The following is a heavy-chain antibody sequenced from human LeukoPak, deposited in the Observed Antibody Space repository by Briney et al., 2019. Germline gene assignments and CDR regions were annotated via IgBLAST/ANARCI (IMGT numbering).Heavy chain of an antibody. CDR2: INTNTGNP. CDR3: AREGFGELFEFDY. Sequence: ASVKVSCKASGGAFSSYAISWVRQAPGQGLEWMGWINTNTGNPTYAQGFTGRFVFSLDTSVSTAYLQISSLKAEDTAVYYCAREGFGELFEFDYWGQGTLVTVSS. J-gene: IGHJ4*02. V-gene: IGHV7-4-1*02. CDR1: GGAFSSYA. D-gene: IGHD3-10*01.